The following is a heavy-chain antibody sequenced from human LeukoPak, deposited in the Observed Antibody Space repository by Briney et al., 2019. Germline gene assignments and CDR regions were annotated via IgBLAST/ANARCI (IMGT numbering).Heavy chain of an antibody. CDR2: ISYDGSNK. J-gene: IGHJ5*02. Sequence: GGSLRLSCAASGFTFSSYAMHWVRQAPGQGLEWVAVISYDGSNKYYAVSVKGRFTISRDNSKNTLYLQMNSLRAEDTAVYYCARLGSSNWFDPWGQGTLVTVSS. V-gene: IGHV3-30*01. CDR1: GFTFSSYA. CDR3: ARLGSSNWFDP. D-gene: IGHD2-15*01.